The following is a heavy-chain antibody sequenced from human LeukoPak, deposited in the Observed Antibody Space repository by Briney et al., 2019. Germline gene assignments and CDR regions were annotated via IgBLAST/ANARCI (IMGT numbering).Heavy chain of an antibody. CDR2: IYHSGST. D-gene: IGHD6-13*01. CDR1: GYSISSGYY. Sequence: SETLSLTCTVSGYSISSGYYWGWIRQPPGTGLEWIGSIYHSGSTYYNPSLKSRVTISVDTSKNQFSLKLSSVTAADTAVYYCARAYSSSWFSWFDPWGQGTLVTVSS. CDR3: ARAYSSSWFSWFDP. V-gene: IGHV4-38-2*02. J-gene: IGHJ5*02.